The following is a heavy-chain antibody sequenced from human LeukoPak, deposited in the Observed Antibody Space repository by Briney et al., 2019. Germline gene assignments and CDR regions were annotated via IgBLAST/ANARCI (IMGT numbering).Heavy chain of an antibody. CDR3: ARHMGTMIVVVNPLGY. V-gene: IGHV3-48*04. Sequence: PGGSLRLSCAASGFTFSNYSMNWVRQAPGKGLEWVSYVIRSSSTIYYADSVKGRFTISRDNAKNSLYLQMNSLRAEDTAVYYCARHMGTMIVVVNPLGYWGQGTLVTVSS. CDR2: VIRSSSTI. J-gene: IGHJ4*02. CDR1: GFTFSNYS. D-gene: IGHD3-22*01.